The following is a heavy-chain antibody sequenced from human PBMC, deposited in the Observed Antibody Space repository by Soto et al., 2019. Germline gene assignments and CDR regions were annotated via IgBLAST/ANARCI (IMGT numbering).Heavy chain of an antibody. CDR3: ASDLSGRADV. Sequence: PGGSLRLSCAASGFTLSSYWMHWVRQAPGKGLVWVSRMNEDGGTTDYADSVKGRFTISRDNAKNTLYLQMNSLRVEDTAVYYCASDLSGRADVWGQGTTVTVS. D-gene: IGHD3-10*01. J-gene: IGHJ6*02. CDR2: MNEDGGTT. CDR1: GFTLSSYW. V-gene: IGHV3-74*01.